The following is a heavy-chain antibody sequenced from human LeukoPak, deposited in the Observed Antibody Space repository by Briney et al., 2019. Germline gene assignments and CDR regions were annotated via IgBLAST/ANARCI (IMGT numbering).Heavy chain of an antibody. CDR1: GFTFSSYA. CDR3: AKESQSTRWLQFLFGY. CDR2: ISGSGGST. D-gene: IGHD5-24*01. J-gene: IGHJ4*02. V-gene: IGHV3-23*01. Sequence: GGSLRLSCAASGFTFSSYAMSWVRQAPGKGLEWVSAISGSGGSTYYADSVRGRFAISRDNSKNTLYLQMNSLRAEDTAVYYCAKESQSTRWLQFLFGYWGQGTLVTVSS.